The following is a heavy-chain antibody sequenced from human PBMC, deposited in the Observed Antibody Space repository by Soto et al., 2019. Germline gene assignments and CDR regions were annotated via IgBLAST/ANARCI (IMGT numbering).Heavy chain of an antibody. V-gene: IGHV4-4*02. CDR2: IYHSGST. D-gene: IGHD3-3*02. Sequence: SETLSLTCNVSGDSLSSNYWSWVRQPPGKGLEWIGEIYHSGSTNYNPSLKSRVTISVDKSKNQFSLKLSSVTAADTAVYYCARALGNDAFDIWGQGTMVTLSS. CDR3: ARALGNDAFDI. J-gene: IGHJ3*02. CDR1: GDSLSSNY.